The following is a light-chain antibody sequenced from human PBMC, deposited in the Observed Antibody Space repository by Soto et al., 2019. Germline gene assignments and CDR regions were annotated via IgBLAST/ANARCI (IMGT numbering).Light chain of an antibody. CDR2: DVS. J-gene: IGKJ2*01. V-gene: IGKV1-5*01. CDR1: QTISSS. CDR3: QQYHTFSYT. Sequence: DIQMTQSPSTLSASVGDRVTITCRASQTISSSLAWYQQQPGKAPKLLIYDVSPLKRGVPSRFSGSRSGTEFTLSISSLQPDDFATYYCQQYHTFSYTFGQGTSLESK.